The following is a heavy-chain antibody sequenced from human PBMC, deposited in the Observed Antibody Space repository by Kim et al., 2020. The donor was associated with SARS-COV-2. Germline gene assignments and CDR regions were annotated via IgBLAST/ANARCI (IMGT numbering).Heavy chain of an antibody. CDR1: GYTFTGYY. CDR2: INPNSGGT. Sequence: ASVKVSCKASGYTFTGYYMHWVRQAPGQGLEWMGWINPNSGGTNYAQKFQGGVTMTRDTSISTAYMELSRLRSDDTAVYYCARDPPQQLVGDYYYYYMDVWGKGTTVTVSS. V-gene: IGHV1-2*02. CDR3: ARDPPQQLVGDYYYYYMDV. D-gene: IGHD6-13*01. J-gene: IGHJ6*03.